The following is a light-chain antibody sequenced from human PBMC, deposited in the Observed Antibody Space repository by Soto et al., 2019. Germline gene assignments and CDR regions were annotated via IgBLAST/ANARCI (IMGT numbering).Light chain of an antibody. CDR2: DVS. Sequence: IQMTQSPSTLSASVGDTVTITCRASQSVSDSLAWYQVKPGEAPKLLIFDVSNLETGVPSRFSGSGSGTEFSLTIRGLQPDDFATYYCQQYDYSRTFGQGNKVEIX. J-gene: IGKJ2*01. V-gene: IGKV1-5*01. CDR1: QSVSDS. CDR3: QQYDYSRT.